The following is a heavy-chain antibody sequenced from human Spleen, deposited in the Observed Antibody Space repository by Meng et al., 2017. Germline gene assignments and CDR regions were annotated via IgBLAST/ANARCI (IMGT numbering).Heavy chain of an antibody. CDR1: GFTFSSYA. Sequence: GGSLRLSCAASGFTFSSYAMSWVRQAPGKGLEWVSAISGSGGSTYYADSVKGRFTISRDNAKNSLYLQMNSLRAEDTAVYYCARDMYYYDTSGFFWWGQGTLVTVSS. J-gene: IGHJ4*02. CDR2: ISGSGGST. CDR3: ARDMYYYDTSGFFW. V-gene: IGHV3-23*01. D-gene: IGHD3-22*01.